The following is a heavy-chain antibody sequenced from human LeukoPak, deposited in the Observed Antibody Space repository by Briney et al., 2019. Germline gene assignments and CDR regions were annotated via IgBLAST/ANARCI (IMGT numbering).Heavy chain of an antibody. CDR1: GGSISSSSYY. J-gene: IGHJ6*02. CDR3: ARSSGSGSYPSYYGMDV. V-gene: IGHV4-39*01. Sequence: SETLSLTCTVSGGSISSSSYYWGWIRPPPGKGLEWIGSIYYSGSAYYNPSLKSRVTISVDTSKNQFSLKLSSVTAADTAVYYCARSSGSGSYPSYYGMDVWGQGTTVTVSS. CDR2: IYYSGSA. D-gene: IGHD3-10*01.